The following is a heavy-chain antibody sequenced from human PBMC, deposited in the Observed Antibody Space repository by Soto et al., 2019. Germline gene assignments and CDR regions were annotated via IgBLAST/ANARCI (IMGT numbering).Heavy chain of an antibody. CDR2: ISSSSSYI. Sequence: EVQLVESGGGLVKPGGSLRLSCAASGFTFSSYSMNWVRQAPGKGLEWVSSISSSSSYIYYADSVKGRFTISRDNAKNSLYLQMNSLRAEDTAVYYCARVEQWLGGYYYCMDVWGQGTTFTVSS. D-gene: IGHD6-19*01. J-gene: IGHJ6*02. CDR1: GFTFSSYS. CDR3: ARVEQWLGGYYYCMDV. V-gene: IGHV3-21*01.